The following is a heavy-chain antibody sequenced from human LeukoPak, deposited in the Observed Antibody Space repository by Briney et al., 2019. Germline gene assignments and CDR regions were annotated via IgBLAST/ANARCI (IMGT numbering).Heavy chain of an antibody. CDR2: INPGDSDT. V-gene: IGHV5-51*01. J-gene: IGHJ5*02. D-gene: IGHD3-10*01. CDR1: GYSFTSSW. CDR3: ARQPGAGWFDP. Sequence: GGSLKISCQAAGYSFTSSWIGWARQMPGKGLEWMAIINPGDSDTRYSPSFQGQVTISADKSISTVYLQWGSLKASDTAMYYCARQPGAGWFDPWGQGTLVTVSS.